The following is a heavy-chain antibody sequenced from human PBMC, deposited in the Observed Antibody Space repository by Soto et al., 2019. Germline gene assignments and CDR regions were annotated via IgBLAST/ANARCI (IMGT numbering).Heavy chain of an antibody. D-gene: IGHD5-12*01. J-gene: IGHJ6*02. Sequence: PWETLSLTCAVSGGSISSSNWWSWVRQPPGKGLEWIGEIYHSGSTNYNPSLKSRVTISVDKSKNQFSLKLSSVTAADTAVYYCARCGLRLITGMDVGGQGTTVTVSS. CDR1: GGSISSSNW. CDR3: ARCGLRLITGMDV. CDR2: IYHSGST. V-gene: IGHV4-4*02.